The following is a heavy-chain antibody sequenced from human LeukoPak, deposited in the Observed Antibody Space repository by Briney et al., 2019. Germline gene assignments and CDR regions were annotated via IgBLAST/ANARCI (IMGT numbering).Heavy chain of an antibody. Sequence: PSETLSLTCTVSGGSISSYYWSWIRQPPGKGLEWIGYIYYSGSTNYNPSLKSRVTISVDTSKNQFSLKLSSVTAADTAVYYCARAVGTSYYYYGMDVWGQGTTVTVSS. CDR2: IYYSGST. D-gene: IGHD1-14*01. CDR1: GGSISSYY. J-gene: IGHJ6*02. V-gene: IGHV4-59*01. CDR3: ARAVGTSYYYYGMDV.